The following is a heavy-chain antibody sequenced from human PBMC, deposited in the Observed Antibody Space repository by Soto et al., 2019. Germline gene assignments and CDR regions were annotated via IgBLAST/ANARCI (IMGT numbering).Heavy chain of an antibody. D-gene: IGHD3-10*01. CDR3: ARRAYYYGSGSYLGYYYYYMDV. Sequence: GGSLRLSCAASGFTFSSYGMHWVRQAPGKGLEWVAVIWYDGSNKYYADSVKGRFTISRDNSKNTLYLQMNSLRAEDTAVYYCARRAYYYGSGSYLGYYYYYMDVWGKGTTVTVS. CDR2: IWYDGSNK. CDR1: GFTFSSYG. J-gene: IGHJ6*03. V-gene: IGHV3-33*01.